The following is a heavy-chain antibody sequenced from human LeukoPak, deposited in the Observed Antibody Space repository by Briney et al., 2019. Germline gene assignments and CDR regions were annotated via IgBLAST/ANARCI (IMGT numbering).Heavy chain of an antibody. J-gene: IGHJ3*02. Sequence: GGSLRLSCAASGLTVSSIYISWVRQAPGKGLEWVSLTCSGGSSYYADSVEGRFTISRDIPKNTLYLQMNSLRAEDTAVYYCARTTHAFDIWGQGTLVTVSS. CDR3: ARTTHAFDI. CDR1: GLTVSSIY. V-gene: IGHV3-66*01. D-gene: IGHD1-1*01. CDR2: TCSGGSS.